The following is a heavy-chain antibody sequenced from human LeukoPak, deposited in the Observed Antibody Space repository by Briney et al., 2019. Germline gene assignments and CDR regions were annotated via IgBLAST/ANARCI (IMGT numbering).Heavy chain of an antibody. Sequence: SGGSLRLSCVASGFIFNKHAMSWVRQAPGKGLEWVSGLSGSGSSTDYADSVKGRFTISRDNSKNTLYLQMKTLRVEDTAVYYCAKILSGMGGQRAAYFDYWGQGTLVTVSS. CDR2: LSGSGSST. J-gene: IGHJ4*02. CDR3: AKILSGMGGQRAAYFDY. CDR1: GFIFNKHA. V-gene: IGHV3-23*01. D-gene: IGHD3-16*01.